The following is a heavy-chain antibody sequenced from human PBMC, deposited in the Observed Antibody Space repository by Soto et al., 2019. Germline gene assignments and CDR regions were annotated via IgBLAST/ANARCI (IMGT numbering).Heavy chain of an antibody. V-gene: IGHV3-7*01. D-gene: IGHD6-13*01. CDR1: GFTFSSYW. J-gene: IGHJ6*03. CDR2: IKQDGSEK. CDR3: ARVMSSPNIKKYYYYMDV. Sequence: GGSLRLSCAASGFTFSSYWMSWVRQAPGKGLEGVANIKQDGSEKYYVDSVKGRFTISRDNAKNSLYLQMNSLRAEDTAVYYCARVMSSPNIKKYYYYMDVWGKGTTVTVSS.